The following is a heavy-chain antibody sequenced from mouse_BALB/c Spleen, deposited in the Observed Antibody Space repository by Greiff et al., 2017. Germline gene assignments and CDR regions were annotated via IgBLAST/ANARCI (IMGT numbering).Heavy chain of an antibody. CDR1: GFTFSSYT. CDR3: ARYGHDGAMDY. Sequence: EVHLVESGGGLVQPGGSLKLSCAASGFTFSSYTMSWVRQTPEKRLEWVATISSGGGNTYYPDSVKGRFTISRDNAKNNLYLQMSSLRSEDTALYYCARYGHDGAMDYWGQGTSVTVSS. V-gene: IGHV5-9*03. CDR2: ISSGGGNT. D-gene: IGHD2-12*01. J-gene: IGHJ4*01.